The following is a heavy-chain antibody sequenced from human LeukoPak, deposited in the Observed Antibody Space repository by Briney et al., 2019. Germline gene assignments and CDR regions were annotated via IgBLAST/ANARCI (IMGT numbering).Heavy chain of an antibody. CDR2: ISAYNGNT. CDR1: GYTFTTHD. D-gene: IGHD5-18*01. V-gene: IGHV1-18*01. Sequence: ASVKVSCKASGYTFTTHDLTWVRPATGQGLEWMGWISAYNGNTNYAQKLQGRLTMTTDTSTSTAYMELRSLRSDDTAVYYCARQRGDTAMVFDYWGQGTLVTVSS. CDR3: ARQRGDTAMVFDY. J-gene: IGHJ4*02.